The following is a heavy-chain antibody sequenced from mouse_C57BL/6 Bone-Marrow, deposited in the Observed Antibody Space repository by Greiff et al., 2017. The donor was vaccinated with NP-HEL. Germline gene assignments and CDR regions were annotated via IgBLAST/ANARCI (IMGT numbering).Heavy chain of an antibody. Sequence: QVQLKQPGAELVRPGSSVKLSCKASGYTFTSYWMHWVKQRPIQGLEWIGNIDPSDSETHYNQKFKDKATLTVDKSSSTAYMQLSSLTSEDSAVYYCARLVYGYFDYWGQGTTLTVSS. J-gene: IGHJ2*01. CDR3: ARLVYGYFDY. CDR1: GYTFTSYW. CDR2: IDPSDSET. D-gene: IGHD1-1*01. V-gene: IGHV1-52*01.